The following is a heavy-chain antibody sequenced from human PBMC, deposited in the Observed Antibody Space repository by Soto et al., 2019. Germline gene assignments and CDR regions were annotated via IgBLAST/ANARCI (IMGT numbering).Heavy chain of an antibody. J-gene: IGHJ5*02. V-gene: IGHV1-69*01. Sequence: QVQLVQSGAEVKKPGSSVKVSCKASGGTFSSYAISWVRQAPGQGLEWMGGIIPIFGAANYAQKVQGRVPITADESTSTAYMELSSLGSEETAVYYCARGNGPPLGGWFDPWGQGTLVTVSS. CDR3: ARGNGPPLGGWFDP. D-gene: IGHD3-16*01. CDR1: GGTFSSYA. CDR2: IIPIFGAA.